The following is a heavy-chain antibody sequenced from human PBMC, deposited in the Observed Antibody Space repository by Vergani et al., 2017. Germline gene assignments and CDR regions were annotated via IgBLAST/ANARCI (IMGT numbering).Heavy chain of an antibody. CDR2: LTGGGGST. CDR1: GFTFSTYA. V-gene: IGHV3-23*01. D-gene: IGHD1-26*01. Sequence: EVQLLESGGSLKQPFCSFRLSCAASGFTFSTYAMHWVRQAPGKGLEWVSALTGGGGSTYYADSFKGRFIISRDNSMDTLYLQMNSLRPEDTATYYCVKDAGSYENFFDSWGQGTLVTVSS. J-gene: IGHJ4*02. CDR3: VKDAGSYENFFDS.